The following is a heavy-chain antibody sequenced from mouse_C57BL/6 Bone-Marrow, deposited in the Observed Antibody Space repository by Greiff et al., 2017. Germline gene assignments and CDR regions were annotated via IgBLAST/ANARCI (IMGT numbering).Heavy chain of an antibody. V-gene: IGHV1-81*01. J-gene: IGHJ4*01. D-gene: IGHD1-1*01. CDR2: IYPRSGNT. CDR3: ARFITTVVAPIWYAMDY. CDR1: GYTFTSYA. Sequence: QVQLQQSGAELARPGASVKLSCKASGYTFTSYAISWVKQRTGQGLEWIGEIYPRSGNTYYNEKFKGKATLTADKSSSTAYMELRSLTSEDSAVYFCARFITTVVAPIWYAMDYWGQGTSVTVSS.